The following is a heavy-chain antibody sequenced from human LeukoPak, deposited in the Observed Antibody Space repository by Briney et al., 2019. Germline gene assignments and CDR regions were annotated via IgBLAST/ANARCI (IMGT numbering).Heavy chain of an antibody. CDR1: GGSVSSGSYY. V-gene: IGHV4-61*01. J-gene: IGHJ3*02. Sequence: SETLSLTCTVSGGSVSSGSYYWSWIRQPPGKGLEWIGYIYYSGSTNYNPSLKSRVTISVDTSKNQFSLKLSSVTAADTAVYYCARSITMIVVVTEDAFDIWGQGTMVTVSS. CDR3: ARSITMIVVVTEDAFDI. D-gene: IGHD3-22*01. CDR2: IYYSGST.